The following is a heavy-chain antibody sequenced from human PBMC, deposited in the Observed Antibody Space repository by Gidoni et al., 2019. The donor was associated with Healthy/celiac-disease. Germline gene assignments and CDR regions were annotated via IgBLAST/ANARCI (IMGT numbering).Heavy chain of an antibody. CDR1: GYTFTSYY. V-gene: IGHV1-46*01. J-gene: IGHJ4*02. CDR3: AADPGPEMGIDY. D-gene: IGHD1-26*01. Sequence: QVQLVQSGAEVKKPGASVKVSCKASGYTFTSYYMHWVRQAPGQGLEWMGIINPSGGSTSYAQKFQGRVTMTRDTSTSTVYMELSSLRSEDTAVYYCAADPGPEMGIDYWGQGTLVTVSS. CDR2: INPSGGST.